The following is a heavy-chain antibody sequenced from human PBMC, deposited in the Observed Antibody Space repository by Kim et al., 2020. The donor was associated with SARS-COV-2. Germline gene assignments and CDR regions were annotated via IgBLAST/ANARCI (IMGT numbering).Heavy chain of an antibody. CDR3: ARGDSGYFIYYFDY. J-gene: IGHJ4*02. Sequence: AQKFQGRVTMTRDTSISTAYMELSRLRSDDTAVYYCARGDSGYFIYYFDYWGQGTLVTVSS. D-gene: IGHD5-12*01. V-gene: IGHV1-2*02.